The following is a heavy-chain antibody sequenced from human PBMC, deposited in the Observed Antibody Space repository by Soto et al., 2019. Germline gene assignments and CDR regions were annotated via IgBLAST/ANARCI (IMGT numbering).Heavy chain of an antibody. Sequence: GGSLRLSXAASGFTFRSYLMSWVRQAPGKGLEWVANIKYDGSETYYVDSVKGRFTISRDNAKNSLFLQMNSLRGEDTAVYYCARYSSAWDLWGQGTLVTVSS. D-gene: IGHD6-19*01. CDR3: ARYSSAWDL. CDR1: GFTFRSYL. J-gene: IGHJ5*02. CDR2: IKYDGSET. V-gene: IGHV3-7*01.